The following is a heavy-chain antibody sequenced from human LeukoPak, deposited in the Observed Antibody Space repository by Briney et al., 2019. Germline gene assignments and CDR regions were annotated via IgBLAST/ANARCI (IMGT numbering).Heavy chain of an antibody. J-gene: IGHJ5*02. CDR2: IYYSGST. D-gene: IGHD2-2*01. V-gene: IGHV4-39*01. CDR3: ARRRDCSSTTCKYNWFDP. CDR1: GGSISSSSYY. Sequence: SETLSLTCTVSGGSISSSSYYWGWIRQPPGKGLEWIGSIYYSGSTYYNPSLKSRVTIPVDTSKNQFSPKLSSVTAADTAVYYCARRRDCSSTTCKYNWFDPWGQGTLVTVSS.